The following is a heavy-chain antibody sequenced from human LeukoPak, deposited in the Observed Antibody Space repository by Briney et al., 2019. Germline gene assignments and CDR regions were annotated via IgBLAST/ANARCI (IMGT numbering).Heavy chain of an antibody. D-gene: IGHD2-2*01. V-gene: IGHV4-34*01. Sequence: SETLPLTCAVYGGSFSGYYWSWLRQPPGKGLEWIGEINHSGSTNYNPSLKSRITISVDTSKNQFSLKLISVTAADTAVYYCARKASIRGGFHWGQGTLVTVSS. CDR2: INHSGST. J-gene: IGHJ4*02. CDR1: GGSFSGYY. CDR3: ARKASIRGGFH.